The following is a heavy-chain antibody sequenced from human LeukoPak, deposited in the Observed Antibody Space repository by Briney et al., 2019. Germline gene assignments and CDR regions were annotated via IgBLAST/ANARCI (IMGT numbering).Heavy chain of an antibody. D-gene: IGHD3-22*01. V-gene: IGHV1-46*03. CDR1: GYTFTSYY. CDR3: ARGRWVDYYDSSGYYPEDY. J-gene: IGHJ4*02. CDR2: INPSGGST. Sequence: ASVKVSCKASGYTFTSYYMHWVRQAPGQGLEWMEIINPSGGSTSYAQKFQGRVTMTRDTSTSTVYMELSSLRSEDTAVYYCARGRWVDYYDSSGYYPEDYWGQGTLVTVSS.